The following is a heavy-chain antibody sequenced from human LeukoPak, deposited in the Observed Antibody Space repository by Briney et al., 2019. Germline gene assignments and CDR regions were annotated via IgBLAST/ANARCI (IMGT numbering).Heavy chain of an antibody. Sequence: GGSLRLSCAASGFSFSSFDMHWVRQPTGKGLEWVSVIDTDDDTDYAGSVKGRFTISRENAENSLFLQMNNLRAGDTAMYYCARGGSTYYYGPGSPLDLWGRGTLVTASS. V-gene: IGHV3-13*04. CDR2: IDTDDDT. D-gene: IGHD3-10*01. CDR1: GFSFSSFD. J-gene: IGHJ2*01. CDR3: ARGGSTYYYGPGSPLDL.